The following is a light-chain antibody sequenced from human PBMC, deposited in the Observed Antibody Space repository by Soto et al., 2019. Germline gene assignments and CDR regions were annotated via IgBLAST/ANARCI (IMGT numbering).Light chain of an antibody. CDR3: QQYDDWPLT. CDR1: QSVGSSH. V-gene: IGKV3-15*01. J-gene: IGKJ5*01. Sequence: EIVMTQSPATLSVSPGERATISCRASQSVGSSHLAWYQQKPGQAPRLLIYGASTRATGIPARFSGSGSGTEITLTISSLQPEDFALYYCQQYDDWPLTFGQGTRLEIK. CDR2: GAS.